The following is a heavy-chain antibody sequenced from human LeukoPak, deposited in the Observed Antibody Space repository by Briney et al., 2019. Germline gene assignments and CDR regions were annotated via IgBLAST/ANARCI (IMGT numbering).Heavy chain of an antibody. J-gene: IGHJ4*02. Sequence: SETLSLTCTVSGGSISSYYWSWIRQPAGKGLEWIGRIYTSGSTNYNPSLKSRVTMSVDTSKNQFSLKLSSVTAADTAVYYCARVPDYQFSLCGGDCYIDYWGQGTLVTVSS. CDR3: ARVPDYQFSLCGGDCYIDY. D-gene: IGHD2-21*02. CDR1: GGSISSYY. CDR2: IYTSGST. V-gene: IGHV4-4*07.